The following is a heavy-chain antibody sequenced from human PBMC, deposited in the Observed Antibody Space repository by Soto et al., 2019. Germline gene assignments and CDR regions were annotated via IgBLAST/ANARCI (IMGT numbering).Heavy chain of an antibody. CDR2: INHSGNT. CDR3: ARWPTGSRSSNFDQ. Sequence: SETLSLTCAVYGGSFSGYYWSWIRQPPGKGLEWIGEINHSGNTNYNPSLKSRVTLSVDTSKNQFSLKLSSVTAADTAVYYCARWPTGSRSSNFDQWGQGTLVTV. CDR1: GGSFSGYY. V-gene: IGHV4-34*01. J-gene: IGHJ4*02. D-gene: IGHD6-13*01.